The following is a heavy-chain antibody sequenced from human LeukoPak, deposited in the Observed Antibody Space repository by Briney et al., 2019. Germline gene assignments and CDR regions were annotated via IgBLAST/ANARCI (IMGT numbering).Heavy chain of an antibody. Sequence: DPGGSLRLSCAASGFTFSSYAMSWVRQAPGKGLEWVSSISNSGGTTFYADSVKGRCTISRDNSKNTLYLQMDSLRAEDTAVYYCAKIGIREDNFDYWGQGTLVTVSS. CDR2: ISNSGGTT. V-gene: IGHV3-23*01. CDR3: AKIGIREDNFDY. CDR1: GFTFSSYA. D-gene: IGHD1-14*01. J-gene: IGHJ4*02.